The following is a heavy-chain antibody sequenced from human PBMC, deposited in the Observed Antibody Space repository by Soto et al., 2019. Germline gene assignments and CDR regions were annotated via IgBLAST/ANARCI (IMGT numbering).Heavy chain of an antibody. V-gene: IGHV1-18*04. CDR3: AIYHLELFHFDY. CDR1: DFSFTSHG. CDR2: ISLYNGNT. J-gene: IGHJ4*02. D-gene: IGHD2-2*01. Sequence: ASVKVSCKAYDFSFTSHGISWVRQAPGQGLEWMGWISLYNGNTNYAQQFQGRVTMTTDTSTSTAYMELRSLRSDDTAMYFCAIYHLELFHFDYWGQGTLVTVSS.